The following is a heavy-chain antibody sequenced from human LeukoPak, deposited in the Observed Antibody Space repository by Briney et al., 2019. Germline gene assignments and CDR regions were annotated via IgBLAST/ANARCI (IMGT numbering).Heavy chain of an antibody. V-gene: IGHV3-11*04. CDR3: ARTGLGMYSFDY. D-gene: IGHD3/OR15-3a*01. CDR2: ITGSISTI. CDR1: GFTFSDNY. J-gene: IGHJ4*02. Sequence: GSLRLSCAASGFTFSDNYMSWIRQAPGKGLEWVSYITGSISTIYYADSVKGRFTISRDNAKNSVYLQMNSLRLEDTAVYYCARTGLGMYSFDYWGQGTLVTVSS.